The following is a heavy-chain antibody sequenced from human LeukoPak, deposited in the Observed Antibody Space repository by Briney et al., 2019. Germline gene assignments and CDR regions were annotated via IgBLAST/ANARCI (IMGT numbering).Heavy chain of an antibody. CDR1: GGSISSGGYY. V-gene: IGHV4-30-2*01. CDR3: ARGERDGYNFDY. Sequence: PSETLSLTCTVSGGSISSGGYYWSWIRQPPGKGLEWIGYIYHSGSTYYNPSLKGRVTISVDRSKNQFSLKLSSVTAADTAVYYCARGERDGYNFDYWGQGTLVTVSS. CDR2: IYHSGST. D-gene: IGHD5-24*01. J-gene: IGHJ4*02.